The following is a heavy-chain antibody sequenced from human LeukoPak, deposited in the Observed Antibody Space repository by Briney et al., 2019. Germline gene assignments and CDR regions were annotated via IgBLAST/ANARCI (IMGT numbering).Heavy chain of an antibody. Sequence: PSQTLSLTCAVYGGSFSGYYWSWIRPPPGKGLEWIGEIIPSGSTNYNPSLKSRVTISVDTSKNQCSLKLSSVTGADAAVYYCARYPRTWGFSADVWRQGRTVTASS. CDR2: IIPSGST. CDR3: ARYPRTWGFSADV. V-gene: IGHV4-34*12. D-gene: IGHD7-27*01. CDR1: GGSFSGYY. J-gene: IGHJ6*01.